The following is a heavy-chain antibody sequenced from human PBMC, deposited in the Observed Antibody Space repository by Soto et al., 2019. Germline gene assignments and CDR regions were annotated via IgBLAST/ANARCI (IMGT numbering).Heavy chain of an antibody. CDR2: VYYSGST. J-gene: IGHJ6*03. CDR1: GGSVSSSSYF. CDR3: ARQRARGYMDV. V-gene: IGHV4-39*01. Sequence: SETLSLTCTVSGGSVSSSSYFWGWVRQPPGKGLEWIGSVYYSGSTYYNPSLKSRVTISVDMSNNHFSLKLGSVTAADTAVYYCARQRARGYMDVWGNGTTVTVSS.